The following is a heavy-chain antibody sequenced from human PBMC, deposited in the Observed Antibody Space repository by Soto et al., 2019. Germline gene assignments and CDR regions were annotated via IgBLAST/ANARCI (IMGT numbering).Heavy chain of an antibody. CDR3: GRDWVAGQTDAFDI. Sequence: GGSLRLSCAASGFTVSSNYMSWVRQAPGKGLEWVSVIYSGGSTYYADSVKGRFTISRHNSKNTLYLQMNSLRAEDTAVYYCGRDWVAGQTDAFDIWGKGTMVTVSS. V-gene: IGHV3-53*04. CDR2: IYSGGST. D-gene: IGHD6-19*01. CDR1: GFTVSSNY. J-gene: IGHJ3*02.